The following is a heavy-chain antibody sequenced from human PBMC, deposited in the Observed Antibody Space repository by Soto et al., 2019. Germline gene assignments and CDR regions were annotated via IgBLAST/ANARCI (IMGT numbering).Heavy chain of an antibody. CDR1: GFTVSVNY. CDR2: IYRGGNT. V-gene: IGHV3-66*01. D-gene: IGHD4-17*01. CDR3: ARDPLGPLTTVNV. J-gene: IGHJ4*02. Sequence: EVQLVESGGGLVQPGESLRLSCAVSGFTVSVNYMSWVRQAPGKGLEWVSVIYRGGNTFYADSVKGRFTISRDNSNNMLYLQMNSLRAEDTAVYYCARDPLGPLTTVNVWGQGTLVTVSS.